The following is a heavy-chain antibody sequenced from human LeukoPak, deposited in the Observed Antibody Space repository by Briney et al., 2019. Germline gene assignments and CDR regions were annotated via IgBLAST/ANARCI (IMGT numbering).Heavy chain of an antibody. CDR3: AKFGAGVYGMDV. D-gene: IGHD3-10*01. J-gene: IGHJ6*02. Sequence: GGSLRLSCAASGFTFSSYAMSWVRQAPGRGLEWVSGVTGSGASTYYADSVKGRFTISRDNSKNTLYLQMNSLRAEDTAVYYCAKFGAGVYGMDVWGQGTTVTVSS. CDR2: VTGSGAST. CDR1: GFTFSSYA. V-gene: IGHV3-23*01.